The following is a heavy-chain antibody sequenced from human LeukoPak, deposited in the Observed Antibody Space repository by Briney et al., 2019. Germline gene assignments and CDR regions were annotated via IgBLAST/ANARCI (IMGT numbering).Heavy chain of an antibody. Sequence: GGSLRLSCAASGFTFSSYTMNWVRQPPGKGLEWVSYISSSGSTIYYADSVKGRFTISRDNAKNSLSLQMNSLRAEDTAVYYCATLDITISNDIWGQGTMVTVSS. D-gene: IGHD3-10*01. CDR1: GFTFSSYT. V-gene: IGHV3-48*04. CDR2: ISSSGSTI. CDR3: ATLDITISNDI. J-gene: IGHJ3*02.